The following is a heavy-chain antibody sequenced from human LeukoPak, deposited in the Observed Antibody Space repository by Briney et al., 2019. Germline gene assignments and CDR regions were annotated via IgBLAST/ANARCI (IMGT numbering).Heavy chain of an antibody. J-gene: IGHJ6*03. CDR2: IIPIFGTA. CDR3: ARGRAWIQGYYYDYMDV. CDR1: GGTFSSYA. D-gene: IGHD5-18*01. Sequence: SVKVSCKASGGTFSSYAISWVRQAPGQGLEWMGGIIPIFGTANYAQKFQGRVTITADESTSTAYMELSSLRSEDTAVYYCARGRAWIQGYYYDYMDVWAKGPRSPSP. V-gene: IGHV1-69*13.